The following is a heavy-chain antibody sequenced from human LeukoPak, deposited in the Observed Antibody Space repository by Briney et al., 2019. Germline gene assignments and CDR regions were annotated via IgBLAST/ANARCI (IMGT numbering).Heavy chain of an antibody. V-gene: IGHV1-2*02. CDR2: INPNSGGT. CDR1: GYTFTGYY. CDR3: ARANALYCSSTSCLFDY. Sequence: GASVKVSCKASGYTFTGYYMHWVRQAPGQGLEWMAWINPNSGGTYYAQNFHDRITMTRDTSISTAYMDLSRLRSDDTAIYYCARANALYCSSTSCLFDYWGQGTLVTVSS. J-gene: IGHJ4*02. D-gene: IGHD2-2*01.